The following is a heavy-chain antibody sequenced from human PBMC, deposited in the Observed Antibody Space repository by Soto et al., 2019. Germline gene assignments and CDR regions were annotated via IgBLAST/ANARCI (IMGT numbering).Heavy chain of an antibody. J-gene: IGHJ6*03. V-gene: IGHV4-34*01. CDR1: GGSFSGYY. Sequence: PSETLSLTCAVYGGSFSGYYWSWIRQPPGKGLEWIGEINHSGSTNYNPSLKSRVTISVDTSRNQFSLKLSSVTAADTAVYYCARGKIDGITIFCLVIDYYYYYMDVWGKGTTVTAP. D-gene: IGHD3-9*01. CDR2: INHSGST. CDR3: ARGKIDGITIFCLVIDYYYYYMDV.